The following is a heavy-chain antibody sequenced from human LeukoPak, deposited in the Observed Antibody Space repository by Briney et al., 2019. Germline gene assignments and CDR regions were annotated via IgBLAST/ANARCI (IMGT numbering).Heavy chain of an antibody. J-gene: IGHJ4*02. CDR3: ARVRYYYDSSGQGYYFDY. V-gene: IGHV1-2*06. CDR1: GYTFTGYY. D-gene: IGHD3-22*01. CDR2: INPNSGGT. Sequence: ASVKVSCKASGYTFTGYYMHWVRQAPEQGLEWMGRINPNSGGTNYAQKFQGRVTITRDTSISTAYMELSRLRSDDTAVYYCARVRYYYDSSGQGYYFDYWGQGTLVTVSS.